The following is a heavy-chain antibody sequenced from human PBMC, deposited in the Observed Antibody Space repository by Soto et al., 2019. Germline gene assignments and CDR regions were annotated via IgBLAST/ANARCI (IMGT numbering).Heavy chain of an antibody. D-gene: IGHD5-12*01. CDR2: IVPIFGTA. J-gene: IGHJ5*02. CDR3: ASRVNGYSGFATDA. CDR1: GGTFNSYG. Sequence: GASVKVSCKASGGTFNSYGLTWVRQAPGQGLEWMGRIVPIFGTANYAQKFQGRVTITADKSTSTAYMELSNLRSEDTAVYYCASRVNGYSGFATDAWGQGTLVTVSS. V-gene: IGHV1-69*06.